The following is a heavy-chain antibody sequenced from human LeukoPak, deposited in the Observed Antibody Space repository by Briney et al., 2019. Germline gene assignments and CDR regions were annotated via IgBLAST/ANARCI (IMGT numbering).Heavy chain of an antibody. D-gene: IGHD2-2*01. J-gene: IGHJ4*02. CDR3: ATIGDQRVLLY. CDR1: GYIFTDYY. CDR2: VDPEYDAT. V-gene: IGHV1-69-2*01. Sequence: GATVKVSCKASGYIFTDYYMHWVRQTPGKGLQWMGRVDPEYDATIYGDDFQGRVTMRTDTSTDTAYMELSGLTSEDTGVYYCATIGDQRVLLYWGQGTPDTVSS.